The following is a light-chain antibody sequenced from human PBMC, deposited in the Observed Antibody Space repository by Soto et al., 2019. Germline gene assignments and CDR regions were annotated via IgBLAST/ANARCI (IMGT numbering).Light chain of an antibody. J-gene: IGKJ2*01. CDR3: MQVLQTPPT. Sequence: IVLTQSPVSRPVTPGEPASISCRSSQSLLHSNGFKYLNWYLQKPGQSPHLLIYLGSHRASGVPDRFSGSGSGTDLTLQISRVEAEDVGVYYCMQVLQTPPTFGQGTKLEIK. CDR1: QSLLHSNGFKY. V-gene: IGKV2-28*01. CDR2: LGS.